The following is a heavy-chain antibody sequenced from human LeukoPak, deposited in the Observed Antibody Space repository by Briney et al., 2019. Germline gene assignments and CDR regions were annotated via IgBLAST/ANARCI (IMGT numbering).Heavy chain of an antibody. D-gene: IGHD1-26*01. CDR1: GYTFTGYY. Sequence: EASVKVSCKASGYTFTGYYMHWVRQAPGQGLEWMGWINPNSGGTNYAQKFQGRVTMTRDTSISTAYMELSRLRSDDTAVYYCARDEGSGEWELLFAFDIWGQGTMVTVSS. CDR3: ARDEGSGEWELLFAFDI. V-gene: IGHV1-2*02. J-gene: IGHJ3*02. CDR2: INPNSGGT.